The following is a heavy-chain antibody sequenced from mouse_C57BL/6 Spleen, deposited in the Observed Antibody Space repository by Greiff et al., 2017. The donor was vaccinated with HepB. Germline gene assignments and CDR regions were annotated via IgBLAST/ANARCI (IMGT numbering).Heavy chain of an antibody. Sequence: EVNVVESGGGLVQPGGSLSLSCAASGFTFTDYYMSWVRQPPGKALEWLGFIRNKANGYTTEYSASVKGRFTISRDNSQSILYLQMNALRAEDSATYYCARSRLTYDYFDYWGQGTTLTVSS. V-gene: IGHV7-3*01. D-gene: IGHD1-2*01. CDR3: ARSRLTYDYFDY. CDR2: IRNKANGYTT. J-gene: IGHJ2*01. CDR1: GFTFTDYY.